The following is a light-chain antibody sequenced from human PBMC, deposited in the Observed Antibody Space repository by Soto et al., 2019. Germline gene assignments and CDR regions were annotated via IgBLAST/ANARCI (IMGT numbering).Light chain of an antibody. CDR2: DAS. Sequence: EIVLTQSPATLSLSPGERATLSCRASQSVSSYLAWYQQKPCQAPRLLIYDASNRATGIPARFSGSGSGTDFTVTISSLEPDDFAVYYCQQRSNWPGFGGGTKVEIK. J-gene: IGKJ4*02. CDR3: QQRSNWPG. V-gene: IGKV3-11*01. CDR1: QSVSSY.